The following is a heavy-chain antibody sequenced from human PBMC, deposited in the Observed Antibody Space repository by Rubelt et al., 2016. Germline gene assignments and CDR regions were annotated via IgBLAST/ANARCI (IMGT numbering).Heavy chain of an antibody. CDR3: AGDGPANSP. D-gene: IGHD3/OR15-3a*01. CDR2: INASDGGP. Sequence: GGSLRLSCEASGFTFMKSAMIWVRQAPGKGPEWVASINASDGGPNYADSVKGGFTISRENSENTLYGQMSSLGVEDTAMYYCAGDGPANSPWGQGTLVTVSS. V-gene: IGHV3-23*01. CDR1: GFTFMKSA. J-gene: IGHJ5*02.